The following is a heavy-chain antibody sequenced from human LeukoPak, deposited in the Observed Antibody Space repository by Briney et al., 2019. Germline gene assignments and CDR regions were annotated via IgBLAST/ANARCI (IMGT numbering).Heavy chain of an antibody. CDR3: ARVDNSGEGYFDC. V-gene: IGHV3-53*01. CDR1: GFTVSSSY. D-gene: IGHD2-2*03. J-gene: IGHJ4*02. Sequence: GGSLRLSCAASGFTVSSSYMGWVRQAPGKGLEWISVIYSGGSTYYADSVNGRFRVSRDNSKNTVYLQMNILRAEDTAMYYCARVDNSGEGYFDCWGQGTLVTVSS. CDR2: IYSGGST.